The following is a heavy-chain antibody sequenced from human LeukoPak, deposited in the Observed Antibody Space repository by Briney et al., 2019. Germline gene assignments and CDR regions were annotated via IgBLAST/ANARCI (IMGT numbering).Heavy chain of an antibody. Sequence: GGSLRLSCAPSGFTFSSYGMHWVRQAPGKGLEWVAFIRYDGSNKYYADSVKGRFTISRDNSKNTLYLQMNSLRAEDTAVYDCAKGRQGDSCGFDPWGKGTLVTVAS. CDR3: AKGRQGDSCGFDP. J-gene: IGHJ5*02. D-gene: IGHD5-18*01. V-gene: IGHV3-30*02. CDR2: IRYDGSNK. CDR1: GFTFSSYG.